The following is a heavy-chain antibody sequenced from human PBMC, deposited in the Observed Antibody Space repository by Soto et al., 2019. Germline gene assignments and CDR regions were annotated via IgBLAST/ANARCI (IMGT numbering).Heavy chain of an antibody. J-gene: IGHJ4*02. CDR2: ISSTTNYI. CDR3: ARESEDLTSNFDY. CDR1: GFTFTRYS. V-gene: IGHV3-21*01. Sequence: GSLRLSCAASGFTFTRYSMNWVRQAPGKGLEWVSSISSTTNYIYYADSMKGRFTVSRDNAKNSVYLEMNSLSAEDTAVYYCARESEDLTSNFDYWGQGTPVTLSS.